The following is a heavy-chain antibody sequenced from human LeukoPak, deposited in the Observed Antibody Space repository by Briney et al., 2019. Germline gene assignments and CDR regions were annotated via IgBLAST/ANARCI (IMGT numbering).Heavy chain of an antibody. CDR2: INHSGST. CDR3: ARTRRIQLWLRGSHWFDP. Sequence: GSLRLSCAASGFTFSTYALSWIRQPPGKGLEWIGEINHSGSTNYNPSLKSRVTISVDTSKNQFSLKLSSVTAADTAVYYCARTRRIQLWLRGSHWFDPWGQGTLVTVSS. V-gene: IGHV4-34*01. D-gene: IGHD5-18*01. CDR1: GFTFSTYA. J-gene: IGHJ5*02.